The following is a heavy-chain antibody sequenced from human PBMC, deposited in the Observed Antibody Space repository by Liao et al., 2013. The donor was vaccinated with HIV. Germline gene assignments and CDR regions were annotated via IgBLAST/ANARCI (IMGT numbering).Heavy chain of an antibody. CDR2: IHPTGNT. J-gene: IGHJ4*02. CDR1: GGAINNFY. V-gene: IGHV4-4*07. CDR3: ARGTDFDY. Sequence: QVHLQESGPGLVKPSETLSLTCTVSGGAINNFYWSWLRQSAGKGLEWIGRIHPTGNTNYNPTLRSRVSISVDSSTNRFSLLLTSVTAADTAVYYCARGTDFDYWGLGTQVTVSS. D-gene: IGHD2-2*01.